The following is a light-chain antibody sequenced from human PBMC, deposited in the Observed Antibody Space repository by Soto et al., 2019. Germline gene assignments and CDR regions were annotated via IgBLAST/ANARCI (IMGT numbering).Light chain of an antibody. CDR3: QQYDSLPFT. CDR1: QDISNF. V-gene: IGKV1-33*01. Sequence: DIQMTQSPSSLSASVGDSVAITCRASQDISNFLNWYQQTPGKAPKLLTYDASDLETVVPSRFSGTGSGTDFTFTISNVQPEDTATYYYQQYDSLPFTFGPGTKVEIK. J-gene: IGKJ3*01. CDR2: DAS.